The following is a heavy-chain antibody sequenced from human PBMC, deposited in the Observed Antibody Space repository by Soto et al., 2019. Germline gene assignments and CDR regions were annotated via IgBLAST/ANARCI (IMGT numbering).Heavy chain of an antibody. D-gene: IGHD3-22*01. V-gene: IGHV3-21*01. CDR2: ISSSSGYI. CDR1: GFTFGTYS. CDR3: AXDLSLDYYDRSGYPLDY. J-gene: IGHJ4*02. Sequence: GGSLRLSCAASGFTFGTYSMNWVRQAPGKGLEWVSSISSSSGYIYYADSVKGRFTISRDNAKNSLYLQMNSLRAEDTAVYYCAXDLSLDYYDRSGYPLDYWGQGTLVTVSS.